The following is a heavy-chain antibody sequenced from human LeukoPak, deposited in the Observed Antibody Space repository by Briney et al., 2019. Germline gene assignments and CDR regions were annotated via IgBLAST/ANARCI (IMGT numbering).Heavy chain of an antibody. CDR2: ISSSSSYI. V-gene: IGHV3-21*01. CDR3: AREEMTPYGMDV. Sequence: PGGSLRLSCAASGFTVSSNYMSWVRQAPGKGLEWVSSISSSSSYIYYADSVKGRFTISRDNAKNSLYLQMNSLRAEDTAVYYCAREEMTPYGMDVWGQGTTVTVSS. J-gene: IGHJ6*02. CDR1: GFTVSSNY. D-gene: IGHD5-24*01.